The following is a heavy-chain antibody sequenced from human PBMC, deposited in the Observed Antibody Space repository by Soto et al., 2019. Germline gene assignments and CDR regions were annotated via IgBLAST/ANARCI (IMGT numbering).Heavy chain of an antibody. Sequence: GGSLRLSCAASGFTFSSYGMHWVRQAPGKVLEWVAVISYDGSNKYYADSVKGRFTISRDNSKNTLYLQMNSLRAEDTAVYYCAREHLGYCSGGSCYSYYFDYWGQGT. D-gene: IGHD2-15*01. CDR3: AREHLGYCSGGSCYSYYFDY. J-gene: IGHJ4*02. CDR1: GFTFSSYG. CDR2: ISYDGSNK. V-gene: IGHV3-30*03.